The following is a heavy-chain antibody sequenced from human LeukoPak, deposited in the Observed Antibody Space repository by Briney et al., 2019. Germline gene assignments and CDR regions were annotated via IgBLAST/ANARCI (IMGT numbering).Heavy chain of an antibody. V-gene: IGHV3-7*01. CDR2: IRKDGSDI. Sequence: HPGGSLRLSCAASGFTFSTYWMSWVRQAPGKGLEWVANIRKDGSDIHYVDSVKGRFTISRDNSKNTLYLQMNSLRAEDTAVYYCAKGELTMIASGAQDYWGQGTLVTVSS. CDR1: GFTFSTYW. J-gene: IGHJ4*02. D-gene: IGHD3-22*01. CDR3: AKGELTMIASGAQDY.